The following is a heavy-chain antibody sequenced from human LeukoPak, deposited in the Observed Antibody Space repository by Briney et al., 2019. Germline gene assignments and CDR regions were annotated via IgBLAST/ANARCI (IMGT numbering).Heavy chain of an antibody. CDR1: GFTFSSYS. J-gene: IGHJ3*02. CDR3: AKDPTNSYDNLGAFDI. V-gene: IGHV3-48*01. D-gene: IGHD5-18*01. CDR2: ISSSSSTI. Sequence: PGGSLRLSCAASGFTFSSYSINWVRQAPGKGLEWVSYISSSSSTIYYSDSVKGRFTISRDNAKNSLYLQMNSLRAEDTAVYYCAKDPTNSYDNLGAFDIWGQGTMVTVSS.